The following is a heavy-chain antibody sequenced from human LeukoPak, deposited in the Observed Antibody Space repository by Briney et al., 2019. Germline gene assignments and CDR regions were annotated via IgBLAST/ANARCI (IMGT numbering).Heavy chain of an antibody. Sequence: GGSLRLSCAASGFTVSSNYMSWVRQAPGKGLEGVSVIYSGGSTYYSESVKGRFTISREKSKKKLYLQMNSLRAEDTAVYYCARMYGDYVDYWGQGTLVTVSS. CDR1: GFTVSSNY. CDR2: IYSGGST. J-gene: IGHJ4*02. V-gene: IGHV3-53*01. CDR3: ARMYGDYVDY. D-gene: IGHD4-17*01.